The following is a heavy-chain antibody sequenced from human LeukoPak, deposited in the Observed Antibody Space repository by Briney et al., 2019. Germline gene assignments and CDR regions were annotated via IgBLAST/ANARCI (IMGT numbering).Heavy chain of an antibody. CDR2: FDPEDGET. Sequence: ASVKVSCKVSGYTLTELSMHWVRQAPGKGLEWMGGFDPEDGETIYAQKFQGRVTMTEDTSTDTAYMELSSLRSEDTAVYYCATDLWELLGVDYWGQGTLVTVSS. V-gene: IGHV1-24*01. D-gene: IGHD1-26*01. CDR1: GYTLTELS. CDR3: ATDLWELLGVDY. J-gene: IGHJ4*02.